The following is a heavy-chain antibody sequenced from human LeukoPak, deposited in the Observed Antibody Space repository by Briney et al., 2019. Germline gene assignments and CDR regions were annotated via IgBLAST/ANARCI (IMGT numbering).Heavy chain of an antibody. Sequence: EGSLRLSCAASGFTFSDWYISWIRQAPGKGLEWVSYISPTGDSTYYGDSVKGRFTISRDNAKNSVSLHMNSLRAEDTAVYFCARGHYGLDLWGQGTLVTVSS. D-gene: IGHD3-10*01. J-gene: IGHJ5*02. CDR2: ISPTGDST. CDR1: GFTFSDWY. V-gene: IGHV3-11*01. CDR3: ARGHYGLDL.